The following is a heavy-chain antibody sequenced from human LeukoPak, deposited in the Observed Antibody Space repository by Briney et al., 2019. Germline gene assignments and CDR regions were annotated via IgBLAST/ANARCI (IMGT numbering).Heavy chain of an antibody. Sequence: ASVKVSCKASGYTFTSYYMHWVPQAPGQGLEWMGIINPSGGSTSYAKKFQGRVTMTRDMSTSTVYMELSSLISEDTAVYYCAREAPAPTADYCSGGSCYSGYQYFQHWGQGTLVTVSS. D-gene: IGHD2-15*01. CDR2: INPSGGST. CDR3: AREAPAPTADYCSGGSCYSGYQYFQH. V-gene: IGHV1-46*01. CDR1: GYTFTSYY. J-gene: IGHJ1*01.